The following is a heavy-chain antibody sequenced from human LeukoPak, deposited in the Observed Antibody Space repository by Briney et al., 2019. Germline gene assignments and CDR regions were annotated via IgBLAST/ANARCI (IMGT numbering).Heavy chain of an antibody. CDR3: ARGFYGAGSHFDS. D-gene: IGHD3-10*01. CDR2: IFHTGHT. J-gene: IGHJ4*02. Sequence: PSQTLSLTCAVSGGSLSSGDFPWSWIRQPPGKGLEWIGYIFHTGHTSYNPSLKSRVTISVDMSKNHLSLRLTSVTAAVTAVYYCARGFYGAGSHFDSWGQGTLVTVSS. CDR1: GGSLSSGDFP. V-gene: IGHV4-30-2*01.